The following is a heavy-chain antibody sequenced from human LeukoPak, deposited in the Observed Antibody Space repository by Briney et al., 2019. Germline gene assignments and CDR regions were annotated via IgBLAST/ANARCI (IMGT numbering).Heavy chain of an antibody. CDR3: TGVSRSSWYDY. V-gene: IGHV3-15*01. Sequence: PGGSLRLSCAASGFTFSNAWMSWVRQAPGKGLEWVGRIKSKTDGGTPDYAAPVKGRFTISRDDSKNTLYLQMNSLKTENTAVYYCTGVSRSSWYDYWGQGTLVTVSS. J-gene: IGHJ4*02. D-gene: IGHD6-13*01. CDR1: GFTFSNAW. CDR2: IKSKTDGGTP.